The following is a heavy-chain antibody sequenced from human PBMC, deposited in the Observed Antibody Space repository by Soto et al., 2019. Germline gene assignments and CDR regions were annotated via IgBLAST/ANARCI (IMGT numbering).Heavy chain of an antibody. CDR3: ARGVGGYCSSTSCYNSWFDP. D-gene: IGHD2-2*02. J-gene: IGHJ5*02. Sequence: SETLSLTCTVSGGSISSGGYYWSWIRQHPGKGLEWIGYIYYSGSTYYNPSLKSRVTISVDTSRNQFSLKLSSVTAADTAVYYCARGVGGYCSSTSCYNSWFDPWGQGTLVTVSS. CDR1: GGSISSGGYY. CDR2: IYYSGST. V-gene: IGHV4-31*03.